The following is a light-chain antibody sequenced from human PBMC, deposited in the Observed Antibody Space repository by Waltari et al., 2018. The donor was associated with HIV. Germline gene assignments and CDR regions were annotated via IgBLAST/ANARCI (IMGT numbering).Light chain of an antibody. Sequence: QSVLTQPPSASGTPGQTVTISCSGSSSNIGSNIVHWHQQVPGTAPKLLISINNQRPSGVPDRFSGSRSGTSASLAISGLQSEDEADYYCATWGDSLSGPVVFGGGTKLTV. J-gene: IGLJ2*01. CDR1: SSNIGSNI. CDR2: INN. CDR3: ATWGDSLSGPVV. V-gene: IGLV1-44*01.